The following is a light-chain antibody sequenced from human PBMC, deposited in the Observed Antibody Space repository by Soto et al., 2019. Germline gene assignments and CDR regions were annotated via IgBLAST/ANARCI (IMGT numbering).Light chain of an antibody. CDR1: SSDVGTCNL. Sequence: QSALTQPASVSGSPGQSITISCTGTSSDVGTCNLVSWYQQHPGKGPKLMIYQGTKRPSGVSNRFSGSKSGNTASLTISDLQAEDEADYYCCSYAADRIYVFGSGTKVTVL. V-gene: IGLV2-23*01. CDR3: CSYAADRIYV. J-gene: IGLJ1*01. CDR2: QGT.